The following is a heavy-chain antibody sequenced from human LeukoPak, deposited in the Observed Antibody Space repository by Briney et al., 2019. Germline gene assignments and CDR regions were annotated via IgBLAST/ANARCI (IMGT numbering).Heavy chain of an antibody. CDR3: AREGLSSSASYYYYYMDV. D-gene: IGHD6-6*01. V-gene: IGHV3-7*01. CDR1: GFTFSSYW. CDR2: IKQDGSEK. Sequence: PGGSLRLSCAASGFTFSSYWMSWVRQAPGKGLEWVANIKQDGSEKYYVGSVKGRFTISRDNAKNSLYLQMNSLRAEDTAGYYCAREGLSSSASYYYYYMDVWGKGTTVTVSS. J-gene: IGHJ6*03.